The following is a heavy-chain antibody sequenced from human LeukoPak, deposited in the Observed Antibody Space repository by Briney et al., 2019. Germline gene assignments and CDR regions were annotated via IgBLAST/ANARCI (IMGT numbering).Heavy chain of an antibody. CDR1: GYTFTGYH. J-gene: IGHJ6*03. CDR3: ARASWFGESRYYYYYMDV. CDR2: INPNSGGT. D-gene: IGHD3-10*01. V-gene: IGHV1-2*02. Sequence: ASVKVSCKASGYTFTGYHMHWVRQAPGQGLEWMGWINPNSGGTNYAQKFQGRVTMTRDTSISTAYMELRSLRSDDTAVYYCARASWFGESRYYYYYMDVWGKGTTVTVSS.